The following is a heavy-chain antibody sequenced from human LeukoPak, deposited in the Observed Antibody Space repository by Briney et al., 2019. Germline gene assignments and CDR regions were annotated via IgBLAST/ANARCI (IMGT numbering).Heavy chain of an antibody. CDR1: GFTFSGYW. V-gene: IGHV3-74*01. D-gene: IGHD2-15*01. CDR2: INSDGSST. Sequence: PGGSLRLSCAASGFTFSGYWMHWVRQAPGKGLVWVSRINSDGSSTNYAESVRGRFTISRDNAKKTLYLQMNSLRAEDTAVYYCARDYSSDAFDIWGQGTMVTVSS. J-gene: IGHJ3*02. CDR3: ARDYSSDAFDI.